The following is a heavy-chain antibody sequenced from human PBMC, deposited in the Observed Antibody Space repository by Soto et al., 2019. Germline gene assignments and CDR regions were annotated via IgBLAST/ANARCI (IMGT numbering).Heavy chain of an antibody. CDR3: ACLGSGGRRPNVHMVA. Sequence: QAPRKWLEYLSGISINGDHTDYVKSVKVRFTISREHSENTLYLQMGRLRAEDMALYYCACLGSGGRRPNVHMVAWCKGTTVTV. V-gene: IGHV3-64*01. J-gene: IGHJ6*03. CDR2: ISINGDHT. D-gene: IGHD3-16*01.